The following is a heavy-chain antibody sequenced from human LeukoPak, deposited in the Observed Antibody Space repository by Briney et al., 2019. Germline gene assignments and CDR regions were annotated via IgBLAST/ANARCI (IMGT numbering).Heavy chain of an antibody. Sequence: ASVKVSCKASGGTFSSYAISWVRQAPGQGLEWMGGIIPIFGTANYAQKFQGRVTITADESTSTAYMELSSLRSEDTAVYYCARDLRDYSNYWFDPWGQGTLVTVSS. CDR3: ARDLRDYSNYWFDP. J-gene: IGHJ5*02. D-gene: IGHD4-11*01. CDR1: GGTFSSYA. CDR2: IIPIFGTA. V-gene: IGHV1-69*13.